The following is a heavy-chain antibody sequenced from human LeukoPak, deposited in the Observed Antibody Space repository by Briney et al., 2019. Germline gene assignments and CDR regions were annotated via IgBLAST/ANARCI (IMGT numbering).Heavy chain of an antibody. CDR3: TREGRGSDAFDY. CDR1: GFTFGDYA. J-gene: IGHJ4*02. CDR2: IRSKAYGGTT. Sequence: GGSLRLSCTASGFTFGDYAVSWVRQAPGKGLEWVGFIRSKAYGGTTEYAASVKGRFTISRDDSKSIAYLQMNSLKTEDTAVYYCTREGRGSDAFDYWGQGTLVTVSS. D-gene: IGHD3-16*01. V-gene: IGHV3-49*04.